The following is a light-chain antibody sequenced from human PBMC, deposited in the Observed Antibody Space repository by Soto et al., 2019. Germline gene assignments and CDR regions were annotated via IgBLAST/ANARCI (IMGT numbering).Light chain of an antibody. CDR3: QKLHGYPIN. Sequence: DIQITQSPSYVPASVVDGVTITFLASQGITSWLAWYQQKPGKAPKLLIYSASSLQSGVPSRFSGSGSGTHFTLTISSLQPEDFATYYCQKLHGYPINFGQGTRLEIK. J-gene: IGKJ5*01. V-gene: IGKV1-12*01. CDR2: SAS. CDR1: QGITSW.